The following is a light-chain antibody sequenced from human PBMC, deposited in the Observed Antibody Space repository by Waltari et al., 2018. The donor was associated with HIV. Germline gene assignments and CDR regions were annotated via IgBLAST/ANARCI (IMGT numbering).Light chain of an antibody. CDR1: SLRTYS. CDR2: GKN. Sequence: SELTQDPAVSVALGQTVRITCQGDSLRTYSATWYQQKPCQAPVLVIYGKNNRPSGIPDRFSGSSSGNTASLTITATQADDEADYYCNSWDTNPEGVVFGGGTKLTVL. CDR3: NSWDTNPEGVV. V-gene: IGLV3-19*01. J-gene: IGLJ3*02.